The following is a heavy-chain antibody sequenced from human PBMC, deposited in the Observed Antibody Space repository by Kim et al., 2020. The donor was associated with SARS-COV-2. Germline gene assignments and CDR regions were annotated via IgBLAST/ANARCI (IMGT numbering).Heavy chain of an antibody. J-gene: IGHJ3*02. CDR1: GYTFTSYY. CDR3: ARDGGITIFGVVTHDAFDI. V-gene: IGHV1-46*01. Sequence: ASVKVSCKASGYTFTSYYMHWVRQAPGQGLEWMGIINPSGGSTSYAQKFQGRVTMTRDTSTSTVYMELSSLRSEDTAVYYCARDGGITIFGVVTHDAFDIWGQGTMVTVSS. D-gene: IGHD3-3*01. CDR2: INPSGGST.